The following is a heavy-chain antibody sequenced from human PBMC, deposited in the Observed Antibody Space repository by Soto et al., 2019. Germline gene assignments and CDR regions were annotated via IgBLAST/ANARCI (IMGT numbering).Heavy chain of an antibody. D-gene: IGHD3-22*01. Sequence: QVQLVESGGGVVQPGRSLRLSCAVSGFTFKNYGMHWVRQAPGKGLEWVAVIVYDGSYKYYADSVQGRFNISRDNSKNTLNMQMNSLRAEDTAVYYCAKDAYYYDSGGDFEGGYFDYWGQGTVVTVSS. CDR3: AKDAYYYDSGGDFEGGYFDY. CDR1: GFTFKNYG. J-gene: IGHJ4*02. V-gene: IGHV3-30*18. CDR2: IVYDGSYK.